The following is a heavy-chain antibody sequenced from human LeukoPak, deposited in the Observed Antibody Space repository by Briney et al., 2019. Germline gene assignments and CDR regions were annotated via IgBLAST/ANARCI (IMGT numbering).Heavy chain of an antibody. D-gene: IGHD5-24*01. CDR3: ARHESKDGYRGFDY. CDR2: IYHSGST. CDR1: GGSMSYYY. Sequence: PSETLSLTCTVSGGSMSYYYWSWIRQPPGKGLEWIGYIYHSGSTNHHPPLKSRVTISVDRSKKLFSLSLSSMTAADTAVYYCARHESKDGYRGFDYWGQGTLVTVSS. V-gene: IGHV4-59*08. J-gene: IGHJ4*02.